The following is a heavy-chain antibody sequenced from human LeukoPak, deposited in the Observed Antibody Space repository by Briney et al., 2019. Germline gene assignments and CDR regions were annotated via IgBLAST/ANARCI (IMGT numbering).Heavy chain of an antibody. D-gene: IGHD4-23*01. CDR2: IYYSGTT. Sequence: SETLSLTCTVSGGSISSYYWRWIREPPGKGLEWIGYIYYSGTTNYHPTLKSRATILVHTSKNQFSLKLSSVTAADTAVYYCARDRYGGNSGEFDYWGQGTLVTVSS. CDR3: ARDRYGGNSGEFDY. V-gene: IGHV4-59*01. J-gene: IGHJ4*02. CDR1: GGSISSYY.